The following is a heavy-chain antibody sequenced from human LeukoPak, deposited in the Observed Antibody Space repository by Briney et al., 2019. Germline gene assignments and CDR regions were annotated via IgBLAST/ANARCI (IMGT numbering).Heavy chain of an antibody. D-gene: IGHD6-19*01. J-gene: IGHJ4*02. Sequence: ASVKVSCKASGYTFTSYYMHWVRQAPGQGLEWMGIINPSGGSTSYAQKFQGRVTMTRDMSTSTVYMELSSLRSEDTAVYYCARSLSSGWYWDYWGQGTLVTVSS. CDR1: GYTFTSYY. CDR3: ARSLSSGWYWDY. V-gene: IGHV1-46*01. CDR2: INPSGGST.